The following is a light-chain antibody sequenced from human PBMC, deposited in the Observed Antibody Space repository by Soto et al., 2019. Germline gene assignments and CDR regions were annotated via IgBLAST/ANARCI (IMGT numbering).Light chain of an antibody. CDR1: SSNIGAGYD. CDR3: QSYDSSHVV. V-gene: IGLV1-40*01. CDR2: VTS. J-gene: IGLJ2*01. Sequence: QSALTQPPSVSGAPGQRVTISCTGSSSNIGAGYDVHWYQQLPGSAPKLLIYVTSNRPSGVPDRFSGSKSGTSASLAITGLQAEDEADYYCQSYDSSHVVFGGGTKLTVL.